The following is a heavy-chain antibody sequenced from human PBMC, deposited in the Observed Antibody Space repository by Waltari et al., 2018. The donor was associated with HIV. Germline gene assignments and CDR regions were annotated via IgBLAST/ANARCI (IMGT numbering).Heavy chain of an antibody. CDR2: FHPGDSDT. D-gene: IGHD3-16*01. V-gene: IGHV5-51*01. CDR3: ARHLGGSRDYAGAFDI. J-gene: IGHJ3*02. Sequence: EVHLVQSGAEVKKPGESLTVSCKASGYTCHTYWLVWVRQMPGKGLEWMGMFHPGDSDTRYNPSFQGQVTISADSSVTTAHLQWRSLQASDSAIYYCARHLGGSRDYAGAFDIWGQGTLVTVSS. CDR1: GYTCHTYW.